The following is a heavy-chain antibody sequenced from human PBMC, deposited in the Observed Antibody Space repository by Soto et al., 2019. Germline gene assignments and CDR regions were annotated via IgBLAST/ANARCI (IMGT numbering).Heavy chain of an antibody. CDR2: IYRSGTT. V-gene: IGHV4-4*02. CDR1: GDSISSSAW. D-gene: IGHD3-16*01. J-gene: IGHJ6*02. Sequence: QVQLHESGPGLVKPSGTLSLTCAVSGDSISSSAWWAWVRQPPGKGLEWIGEIYRSGTTYYNPSLTSRLSISLDKSNNHFALKLSSVTAADTAVYYCARRGGRDVWGQGTTVTVSS. CDR3: ARRGGRDV.